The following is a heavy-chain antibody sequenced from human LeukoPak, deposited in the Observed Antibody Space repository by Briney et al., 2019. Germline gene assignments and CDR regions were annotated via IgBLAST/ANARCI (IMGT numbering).Heavy chain of an antibody. CDR2: ISSSGSTI. D-gene: IGHD2-8*01. V-gene: IGHV3-11*04. CDR1: GFTSSDYY. Sequence: GGSLRLSCAASGFTSSDYYMSWIRQAPGKGLEWVSYISSSGSTIYYADSVKGRFTISRDNAKNSLYLQMNSLRAEDTAVYYCAKAKYCTNGVCYNGGGPFDYWGQGTLVTVSS. J-gene: IGHJ4*02. CDR3: AKAKYCTNGVCYNGGGPFDY.